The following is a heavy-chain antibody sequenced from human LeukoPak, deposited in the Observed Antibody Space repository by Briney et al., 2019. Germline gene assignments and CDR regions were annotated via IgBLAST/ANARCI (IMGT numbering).Heavy chain of an antibody. V-gene: IGHV1-2*02. D-gene: IGHD6-19*01. Sequence: ASVKVSCKASGYTFTGYYMHWVRQAPGQGLEWIGWINTDSGYTNFEQKFQGRVTMTRDTSISTAYMELTRLRSDDTAVYYCARDETIAMTGPYDYWGQGTLVTVSS. J-gene: IGHJ4*02. CDR2: INTDSGYT. CDR1: GYTFTGYY. CDR3: ARDETIAMTGPYDY.